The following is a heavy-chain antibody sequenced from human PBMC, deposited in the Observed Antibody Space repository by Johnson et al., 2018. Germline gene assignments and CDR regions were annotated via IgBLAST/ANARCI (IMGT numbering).Heavy chain of an antibody. CDR3: ARLGSSTYYYYYYMDV. CDR2: ISDDSRTR. CDR1: GFSFNRYG. Sequence: VQLVQSGGGLVQPGGSLRLSCAASGFSFNRYGFNWVRQAPGKGLEWVSYISDDSRTRYHADSVKGRLTISRDNAKNSLFLQMNSLRDEDTAVYYCARLGSSTYYYYYYMDVWGKGTTVTVSS. V-gene: IGHV3-48*02. D-gene: IGHD2-2*01. J-gene: IGHJ6*03.